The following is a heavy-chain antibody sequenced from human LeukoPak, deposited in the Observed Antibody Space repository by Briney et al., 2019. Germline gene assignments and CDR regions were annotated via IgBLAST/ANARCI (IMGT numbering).Heavy chain of an antibody. Sequence: GGSLRLSCAASGFSLNNYAMSWVRQPPGKGPEWVSGISGGRGGTFYADSVKGRFTISRANSKNTLFLQMNSLRAEDTAVYYCAKEKQLWPRIFDYWGQGTLVTVSS. CDR3: AKEKQLWPRIFDY. CDR2: ISGGRGGT. V-gene: IGHV3-23*01. CDR1: GFSLNNYA. J-gene: IGHJ4*02. D-gene: IGHD5-18*01.